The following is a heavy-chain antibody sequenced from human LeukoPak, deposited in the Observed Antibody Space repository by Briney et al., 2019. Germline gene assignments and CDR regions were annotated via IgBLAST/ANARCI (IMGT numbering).Heavy chain of an antibody. CDR2: IRSKAYGGTT. J-gene: IGHJ4*02. CDR1: GFTFSSYA. V-gene: IGHV3-49*04. CDR3: TRVESVYDSSGYRFDY. D-gene: IGHD3-22*01. Sequence: GGSLRLSCAASGFTFSSYAMSWVRQAPGKGLEWVGFIRSKAYGGTTEYAASVKGRFTISRDDSKSIAYLQMNSLKTEDTAVYYCTRVESVYDSSGYRFDYWGQGTLVTVSS.